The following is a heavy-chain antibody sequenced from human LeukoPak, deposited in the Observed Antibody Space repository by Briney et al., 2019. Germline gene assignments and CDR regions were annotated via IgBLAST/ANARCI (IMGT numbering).Heavy chain of an antibody. CDR3: AREDVVLVDAVRYQYYGMDV. J-gene: IGHJ6*02. CDR2: INPSGGST. D-gene: IGHD2-8*01. Sequence: ASVKVSCKASGYNFISYYMHWVRQAPGQGLEWMGIINPSGGSTNYAQKFQDRVTMTRDTSTSTVYMELSSLKSEDTAVYYCAREDVVLVDAVRYQYYGMDVWGQGATVTVSS. CDR1: GYNFISYY. V-gene: IGHV1-46*01.